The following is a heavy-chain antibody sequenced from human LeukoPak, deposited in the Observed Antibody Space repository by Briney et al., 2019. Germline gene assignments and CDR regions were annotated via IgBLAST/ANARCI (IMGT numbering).Heavy chain of an antibody. J-gene: IGHJ4*02. V-gene: IGHV4-59*02. D-gene: IGHD3-10*01. CDR1: GGSVSDYY. CDR3: ASNSFDYYGSGSYSVDY. Sequence: SETLSLTCTISGGSVSDYYWSWIRQSPGKGLEWIGYIYHTGSTSYSPSLKSRVTISADTSQNQFSLKLSSVTAADTAVYYCASNSFDYYGSGSYSVDYWGQGTLVTVSS. CDR2: IYHTGST.